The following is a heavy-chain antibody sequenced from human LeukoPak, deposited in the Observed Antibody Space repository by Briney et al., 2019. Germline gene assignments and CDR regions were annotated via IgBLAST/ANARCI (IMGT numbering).Heavy chain of an antibody. J-gene: IGHJ4*02. Sequence: SETLSLTCTVSGGSISSSSHYWGWIRQPPGTGLEWIGIIYNSGSTYYNPSLNSRVTVSLDTSKNQFSLTVTSVTAADTAVYYCARRYCSGGHCYYFDSWGQGTLVTVSS. CDR3: ARRYCSGGHCYYFDS. CDR2: IYNSGST. V-gene: IGHV4-39*01. CDR1: GGSISSSSHY. D-gene: IGHD2-15*01.